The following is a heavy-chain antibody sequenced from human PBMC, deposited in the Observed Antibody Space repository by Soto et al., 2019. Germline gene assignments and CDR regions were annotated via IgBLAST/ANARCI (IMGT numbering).Heavy chain of an antibody. J-gene: IGHJ4*01. CDR2: ISWNSGSI. D-gene: IGHD3-16*01. CDR1: GLTFDDYA. CDR3: AKDSSVNYDYIWVRLHRGGYFDY. Sequence: EVQLVESGGGLVQPGRSLRLSCAASGLTFDDYAMHWVRQAPGKGLEWVSGISWNSGSIGYAESVKGRFTIARDNAKKSQYLTMNSLRAEDTALYYCAKDSSVNYDYIWVRLHRGGYFDYLGQGTLVTVSS. V-gene: IGHV3-9*01.